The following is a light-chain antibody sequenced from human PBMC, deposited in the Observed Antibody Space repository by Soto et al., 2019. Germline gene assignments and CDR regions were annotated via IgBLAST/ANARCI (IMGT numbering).Light chain of an antibody. V-gene: IGKV1-39*01. J-gene: IGKJ5*01. CDR1: ESISRH. CDR2: AAS. CDR3: QQSYSTLSIS. Sequence: DIQMTQSPSSLSASVGDRVTITCRASESISRHLNWYQQKPGKAPNLLIYAASTLQNGVPSRFSGSGSGTEFTLTISSLQPKDFATYYCQQSYSTLSISFGQGTRLEIK.